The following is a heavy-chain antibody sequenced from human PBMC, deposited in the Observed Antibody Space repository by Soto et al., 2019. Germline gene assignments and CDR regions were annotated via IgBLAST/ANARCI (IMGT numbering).Heavy chain of an antibody. D-gene: IGHD4-17*01. Sequence: GGSLRLSCAASGFTFRTYAMTWVRQAPGKGLEWVSAISGSGDSTYYADSVKGRFTISRDNSKNTLFLQMSSLRAEDTAVYYCAKAVTIILFPWFDPWGQGTLVTVSS. CDR1: GFTFRTYA. CDR3: AKAVTIILFPWFDP. CDR2: ISGSGDST. J-gene: IGHJ5*02. V-gene: IGHV3-23*01.